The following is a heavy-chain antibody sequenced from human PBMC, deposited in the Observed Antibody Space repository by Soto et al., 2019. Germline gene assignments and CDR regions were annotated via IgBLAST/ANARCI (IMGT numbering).Heavy chain of an antibody. J-gene: IGHJ6*02. CDR2: IYYSGST. D-gene: IGHD3-3*01. V-gene: IGHV4-34*01. CDR3: AREWGDFWSGYLGDYYGMDV. Sequence: PSETLSLTCAVYGGSFSGYYWSWIRQPPGKGLEWIGYIYYSGSTYYNPSLKSRVTISVDTSKNQFSLKLSSVTAADTAVYYCAREWGDFWSGYLGDYYGMDVWGQGTTVTVSS. CDR1: GGSFSGYY.